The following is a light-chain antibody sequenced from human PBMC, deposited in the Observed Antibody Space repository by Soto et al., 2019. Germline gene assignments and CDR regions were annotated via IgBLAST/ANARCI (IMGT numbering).Light chain of an antibody. CDR3: SSYTSSSSYV. V-gene: IGLV2-14*01. CDR1: RSDVGGYNY. CDR2: DVS. J-gene: IGLJ1*01. Sequence: QSALTQPASVSGSPWPSITISWTGTRSDVGGYNYVSWYQKHPGKAPKLMIYDVSNRPSGVFNRFSGSKSGNTASLTFSGLQAEDEADYYCSSYTSSSSYVFGTGTKVTVL.